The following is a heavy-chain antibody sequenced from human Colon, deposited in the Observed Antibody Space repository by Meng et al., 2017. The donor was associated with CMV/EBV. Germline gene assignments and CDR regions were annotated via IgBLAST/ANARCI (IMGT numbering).Heavy chain of an antibody. CDR3: AKVLYITAVAEGFDM. D-gene: IGHD1-14*01. CDR2: ISNSGGRT. J-gene: IGHJ3*02. V-gene: IGHV3-23*01. Sequence: GGSLRPSCVASGFTFSSSSMTWVRQAPGKGLEWVSTISNSGGRTYYADTVKGRFTISRDNSRNILYLQMSTLRAEDTAMYYCAKVLYITAVAEGFDMWGQGTLVTVSS. CDR1: GFTFSSSS.